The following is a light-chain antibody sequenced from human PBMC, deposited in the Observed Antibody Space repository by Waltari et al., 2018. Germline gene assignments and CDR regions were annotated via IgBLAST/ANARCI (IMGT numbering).Light chain of an antibody. CDR1: QGVSSY. CDR2: SAS. CDR3: QQRSNWPRT. Sequence: EIVLTQSPATLSLSPGERATLSCRASQGVSSYLAWYQQQPGQAPRLLIYSASNRATGIPARFRGSGSGTDFTLTISSLEPEDFAVYYCQQRSNWPRTFGQGTKVEIK. V-gene: IGKV3-11*01. J-gene: IGKJ1*01.